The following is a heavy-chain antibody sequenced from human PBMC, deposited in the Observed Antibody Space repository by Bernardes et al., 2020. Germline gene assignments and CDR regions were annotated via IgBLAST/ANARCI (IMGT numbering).Heavy chain of an antibody. CDR1: GFSLSNARMG. CDR2: IFSNDEK. V-gene: IGHV2-26*01. CDR3: ARTIAAAGTVWFDP. D-gene: IGHD6-13*01. Sequence: SGPTLVKPTETLTLTCTVSGFSLSNARMGVSWIRQPPGKALEWLAHIFSNDEKSYSTSLKSRLTISKDTSKSQVVLTMTNMDPVDTATYYCARTIAAAGTVWFDPWGQGTLVTVSS. J-gene: IGHJ5*02.